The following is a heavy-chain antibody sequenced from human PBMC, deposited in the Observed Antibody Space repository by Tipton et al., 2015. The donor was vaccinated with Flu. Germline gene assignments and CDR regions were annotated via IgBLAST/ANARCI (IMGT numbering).Heavy chain of an antibody. J-gene: IGHJ4*02. CDR3: ARVPPFNNWNDESDY. V-gene: IGHV1-8*01. Sequence: QLVQSGPEVKKPGASVKVSCKASGYIFINYDINWVRQATGQGLEWMGWMSPNTGNTGCAQKFQGKVTMTRDTSISTAYMELSSLTSEDTAIYYCARVPPFNNWNDESDYWGQGTLVTVSS. CDR2: MSPNTGNT. CDR1: GYIFINYD. D-gene: IGHD1-20*01.